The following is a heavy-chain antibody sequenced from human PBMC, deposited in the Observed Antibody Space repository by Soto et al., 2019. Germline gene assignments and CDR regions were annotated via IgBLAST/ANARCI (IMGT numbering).Heavy chain of an antibody. CDR1: GGSLSSYY. CDR2: IRDSGST. J-gene: IGHJ4*02. Sequence: PSETLSLTCTVSGGSLSSYYWSWIRQSPGKGLEWIGYIRDSGSTNFNPSLKSRVTMSVDTSKNQFSLKVSSVSAADTAAYYCARVDYDSLTGYYFDYWGQGTLVTVPS. D-gene: IGHD3-9*01. V-gene: IGHV4-59*01. CDR3: ARVDYDSLTGYYFDY.